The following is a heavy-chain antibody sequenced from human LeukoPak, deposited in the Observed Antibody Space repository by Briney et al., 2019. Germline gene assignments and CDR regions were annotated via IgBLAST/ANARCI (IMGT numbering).Heavy chain of an antibody. Sequence: PGRSLRLSCAASGFTFSSYAMHWVRQAPGKGLEWVAVISYDGSNKYYADSVKGRFTISRDNSKNTLYLQMNSLRAEDTAVYSCARERITIFGVVTNAFDYWGQGTLVTVSS. D-gene: IGHD3-3*01. J-gene: IGHJ4*02. V-gene: IGHV3-30-3*01. CDR3: ARERITIFGVVTNAFDY. CDR1: GFTFSSYA. CDR2: ISYDGSNK.